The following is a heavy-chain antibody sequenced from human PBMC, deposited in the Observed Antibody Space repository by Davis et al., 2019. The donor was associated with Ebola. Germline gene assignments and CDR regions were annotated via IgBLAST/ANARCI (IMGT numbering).Heavy chain of an antibody. J-gene: IGHJ4*02. Sequence: PGGSLRLSCAASGFTFSSYAMSWVRQAPGKGLEWVSAISSTGPSTYYADSVKGRFTISRDDSKNTLYLQMNSLRAEDTAVYYCARDAHYSSSTYLDYWGQGTLVTVSS. CDR2: ISSTGPST. D-gene: IGHD6-6*01. V-gene: IGHV3-23*01. CDR1: GFTFSSYA. CDR3: ARDAHYSSSTYLDY.